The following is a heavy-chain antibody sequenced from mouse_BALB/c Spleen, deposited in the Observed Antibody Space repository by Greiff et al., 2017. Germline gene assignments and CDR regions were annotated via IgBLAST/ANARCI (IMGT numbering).Heavy chain of an antibody. V-gene: IGHV1-7*01. CDR2: INPSTGYT. Sequence: QVQLKESGAELAKPGASVKMSCKASGYTFTSYWMHWVKQRPGQGLEWIGYINPSTGYTEYNQKFTDKATLTADKSSSTAYMQLSSLTSEDSAVYYCARVGNYGYNVDDYWGQGTTLTVSS. J-gene: IGHJ2*01. CDR3: ARVGNYGYNVDDY. CDR1: GYTFTSYW. D-gene: IGHD2-2*01.